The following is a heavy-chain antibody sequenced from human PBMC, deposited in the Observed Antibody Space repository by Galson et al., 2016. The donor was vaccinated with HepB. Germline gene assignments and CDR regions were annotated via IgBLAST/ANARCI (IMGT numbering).Heavy chain of an antibody. CDR2: ITTYSGDT. D-gene: IGHD3-10*01. Sequence: SVKVSCKASGYSFTSHSISWVRQAPGQGLEWMGYITTYSGDTYYAPNLQGRVTMTTDTSTRTAHMELRSLRSDDTAVYYCARDRDNYGSGSDYWGQGTLVTVSS. CDR3: ARDRDNYGSGSDY. CDR1: GYSFTSHS. J-gene: IGHJ4*02. V-gene: IGHV1-18*01.